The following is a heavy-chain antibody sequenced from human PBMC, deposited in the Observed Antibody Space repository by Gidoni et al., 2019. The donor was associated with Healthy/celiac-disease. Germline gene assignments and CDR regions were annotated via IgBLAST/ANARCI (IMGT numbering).Heavy chain of an antibody. J-gene: IGHJ6*02. CDR1: GFTFSSYA. D-gene: IGHD5-18*01. CDR3: ARGLEGYSYGAGGMDV. Sequence: QVQLVASGGGVVQPGRSLRLSCAASGFTFSSYAMHWVRQAPGKGLEWVAVISYDGSNKYYADSVKGRFTISRDNSKNTLYLQMNSLRAEDTAVYYCARGLEGYSYGAGGMDVWGQGTTVTVSS. CDR2: ISYDGSNK. V-gene: IGHV3-30-3*01.